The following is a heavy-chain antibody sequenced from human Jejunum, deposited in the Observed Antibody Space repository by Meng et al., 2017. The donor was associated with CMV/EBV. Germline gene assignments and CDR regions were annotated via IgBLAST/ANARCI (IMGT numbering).Heavy chain of an antibody. J-gene: IGHJ4*02. CDR1: GFSLNNAW. V-gene: IGHV3-15*07. CDR3: TSGERSWGIIDY. Sequence: VSGFSLNNAWMNWVRQAPGKGLEWVGRTKSKADGGSTDYAAPVKGRFTISRDGSKNTLYLQMNSLKTEDTAVYYCTSGERSWGIIDYWGQGTLVTVSS. D-gene: IGHD3-16*01. CDR2: TKSKADGGST.